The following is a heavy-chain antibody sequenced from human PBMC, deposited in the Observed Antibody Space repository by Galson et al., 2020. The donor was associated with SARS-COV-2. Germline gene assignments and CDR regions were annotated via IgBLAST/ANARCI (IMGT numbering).Heavy chain of an antibody. J-gene: IGHJ4*02. V-gene: IGHV3-23*01. CDR3: AKEPSTYCSGGRCYVDY. Sequence: GESLKISCAASGFTFSSYAMSWVRQAPGKGLEWVSSISGSGGSTDYADSVKGRFTISRDNSENTLYLQMNSLRDEDTAVYYCAKEPSTYCSGGRCYVDYWGQGTLVTVSS. CDR1: GFTFSSYA. D-gene: IGHD2-15*01. CDR2: ISGSGGST.